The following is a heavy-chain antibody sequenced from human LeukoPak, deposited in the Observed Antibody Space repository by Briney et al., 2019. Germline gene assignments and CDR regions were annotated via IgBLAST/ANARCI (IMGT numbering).Heavy chain of an antibody. CDR2: ISNSGNTI. D-gene: IGHD2-15*01. CDR3: GRVGISCSGGSCPGSP. V-gene: IGHV3-11*04. J-gene: IGHJ5*02. CDR1: GFTFSDYW. Sequence: GGSLRLSCAASGFTFSDYWMSWVRQAPGKGLEWVSYISNSGNTIYYADSVKGRFTIFRDNAKNSLYLQMNSLRVEDTAVYYCGRVGISCSGGSCPGSPWGQGTLVTVSS.